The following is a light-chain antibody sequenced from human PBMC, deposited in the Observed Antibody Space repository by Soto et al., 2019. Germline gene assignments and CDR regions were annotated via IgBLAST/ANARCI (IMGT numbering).Light chain of an antibody. V-gene: IGKV3-20*01. CDR3: QQYGGSPFT. Sequence: EIVLTQSPGTLSFSPGERATLSCRASHSVSVNSLAWYQQKGGQAPRLLIYAASTRATGVPDRFSGTGSGTDFALTISRLETDDSAVYYCQQYGGSPFTFGPGTKVDIK. CDR1: HSVSVNS. J-gene: IGKJ3*01. CDR2: AAS.